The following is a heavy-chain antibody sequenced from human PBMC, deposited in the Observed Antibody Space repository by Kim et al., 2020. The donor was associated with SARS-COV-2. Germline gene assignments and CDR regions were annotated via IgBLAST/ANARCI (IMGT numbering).Heavy chain of an antibody. CDR3: ARDNCSGGSCYPREY. D-gene: IGHD2-15*01. Sequence: QKFQGRVTITADESTSTAYMELSSLRSEDTAVYYCARDNCSGGSCYPREYWGQGTLVTVSS. V-gene: IGHV1-69*01. J-gene: IGHJ4*02.